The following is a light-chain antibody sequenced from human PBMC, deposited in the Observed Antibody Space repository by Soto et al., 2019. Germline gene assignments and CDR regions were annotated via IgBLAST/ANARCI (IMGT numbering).Light chain of an antibody. J-gene: IGKJ1*01. Sequence: EILLTQSPGTLSLSPGERATLSCRASQSVSSSYLAWYQQKPGQAPRLLIYGASSRATGIPDRFSGSGSGTEFTLTISSLQPDDFATYYCPHYNIYSWPFGQGSKVDNK. CDR3: PHYNIYSWP. V-gene: IGKV3-20*01. CDR1: QSVSSSY. CDR2: GAS.